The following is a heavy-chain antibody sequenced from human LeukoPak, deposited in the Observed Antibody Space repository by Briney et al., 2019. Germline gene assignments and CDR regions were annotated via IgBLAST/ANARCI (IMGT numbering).Heavy chain of an antibody. V-gene: IGHV4-39*07. J-gene: IGHJ5*02. CDR2: INYSGNT. CDR3: ARTRWFGELGAPNWFDP. D-gene: IGHD3-10*01. Sequence: ASETLSLTCTVSGGSISSYYWGWIRQPPGKGLEWIGSINYSGNTYYNVSLKSRVTISVDTSKNQFSLKLSSVTAADTAVYYCARTRWFGELGAPNWFDPWGQGTLVTVSS. CDR1: GGSISSYY.